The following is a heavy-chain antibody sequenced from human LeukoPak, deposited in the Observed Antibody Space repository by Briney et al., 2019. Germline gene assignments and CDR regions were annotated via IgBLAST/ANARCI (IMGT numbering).Heavy chain of an antibody. CDR2: VDHTGST. CDR1: DDSITMYY. V-gene: IGHV4-59*12. J-gene: IGHJ4*02. Sequence: SETLSLTCSVSDDSITMYYWTWIRQPPGKGLEWIGYVDHTGSTNFNPSLNGRVSISRDTSKNQFSLKVTSVMAADTAMYFCASVVYGGYNVYYFNFWGQGTLVTVSS. CDR3: ASVVYGGYNVYYFNF. D-gene: IGHD4-17*01.